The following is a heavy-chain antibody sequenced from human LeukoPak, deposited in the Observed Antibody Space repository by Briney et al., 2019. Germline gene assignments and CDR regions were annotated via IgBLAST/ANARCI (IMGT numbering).Heavy chain of an antibody. V-gene: IGHV3-74*01. Sequence: GGSLRLSCAASGFTFSSYSMNWVRQAPGKGLEWVSRINSDGSSTSYVDSVRGRFTISRDNAKNTLYLQMNSLRAEDTAVYYCATSMAGHNWFDPWGQGTLVTVSS. D-gene: IGHD6-6*01. CDR3: ATSMAGHNWFDP. CDR2: INSDGSST. J-gene: IGHJ5*02. CDR1: GFTFSSYS.